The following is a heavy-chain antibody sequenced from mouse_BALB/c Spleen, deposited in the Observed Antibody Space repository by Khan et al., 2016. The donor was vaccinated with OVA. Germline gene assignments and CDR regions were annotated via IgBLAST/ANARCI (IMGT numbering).Heavy chain of an antibody. D-gene: IGHD1-1*01. J-gene: IGHJ3*01. CDR2: IDPFNDDT. CDR1: GYSFTTYY. CDR3: ARHGSSSWFAY. V-gene: IGHV1S135*01. Sequence: VQLQQSGPELMKPGASVKISCKASGYSFTTYYIHWVKQSHGKSLEWIGYIDPFNDDTNYNQKFKGKATLTVDKSSSTAYMHLSSLTSEDSAVYCCARHGSSSWFAYWGQGTLVTVSA.